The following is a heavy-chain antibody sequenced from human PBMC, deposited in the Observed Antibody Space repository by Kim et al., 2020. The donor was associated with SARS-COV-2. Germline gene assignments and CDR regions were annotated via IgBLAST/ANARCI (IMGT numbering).Heavy chain of an antibody. CDR3: TTESLPLHYYDSSGYRKFDY. J-gene: IGHJ4*02. V-gene: IGHV3-15*01. D-gene: IGHD3-22*01. Sequence: GGSLRLSCAASGFTFSNAWMSWVRQAPGKGLEWVGRIKSKTDGGTTDYAAPVKGRFTISRDDSKNTLYLQMNSLKTEDTAVYYCTTESLPLHYYDSSGYRKFDYWGQGTLVTVSS. CDR1: GFTFSNAW. CDR2: IKSKTDGGTT.